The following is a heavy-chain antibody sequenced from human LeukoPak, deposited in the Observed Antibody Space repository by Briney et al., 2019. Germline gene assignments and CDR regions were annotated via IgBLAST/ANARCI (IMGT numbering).Heavy chain of an antibody. J-gene: IGHJ4*02. D-gene: IGHD5-18*01. V-gene: IGHV5-10-1*01. CDR1: GYSFTSYW. Sequence: GESLKISCKGSGYSFTSYWINWVRQMPGKGLEWVGRIDPSDSYTNYSPSFQGHVTISADRSIGTAYLQWSSVKASDTAMYYCARYVETAMATRFDYWGQGTPVTVSS. CDR3: ARYVETAMATRFDY. CDR2: IDPSDSYT.